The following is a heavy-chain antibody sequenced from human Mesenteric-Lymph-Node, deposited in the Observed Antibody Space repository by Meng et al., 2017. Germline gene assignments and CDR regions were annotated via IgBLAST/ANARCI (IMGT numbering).Heavy chain of an antibody. J-gene: IGHJ4*02. V-gene: IGHV4-38-2*01. Sequence: SETLSLTCAVSGYSISSGYYWGWIRQPPGKGLEWIGSIYDSGTTYYNPSLKSRVTMSVDTSKSQFSLELTSVTAADTAVYYCAASDYYYDTIGHFWGQGTLVTVSS. CDR3: AASDYYYDTIGHF. D-gene: IGHD3-22*01. CDR2: IYDSGTT. CDR1: GYSISSGYY.